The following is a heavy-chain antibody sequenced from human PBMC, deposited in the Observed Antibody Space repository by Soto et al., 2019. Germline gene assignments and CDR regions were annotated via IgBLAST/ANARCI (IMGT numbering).Heavy chain of an antibody. D-gene: IGHD4-17*01. CDR2: ISYDGTYI. CDR3: AVGYGGSRRNWFDP. CDR1: GFTFRTYA. J-gene: IGHJ5*02. V-gene: IGHV3-30-3*01. Sequence: QVQLVESGGGVVQPGRSLRLSCLASGFTFRTYAMHWVRQAPGKGLEWVAGISYDGTYIYYADSVKGRFSISRDNSKNTLYLQMNSLRVEDTAVHYCAVGYGGSRRNWFDPWGQGTLVTVSS.